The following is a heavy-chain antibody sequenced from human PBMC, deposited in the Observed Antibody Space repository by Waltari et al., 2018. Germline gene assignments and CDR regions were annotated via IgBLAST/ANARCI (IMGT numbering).Heavy chain of an antibody. V-gene: IGHV4-28*03. CDR3: SRDRGRGLYLDS. J-gene: IGHJ5*01. D-gene: IGHD2-15*01. Sequence: CGRWGLHSRVRGLEWIGQFHFSGTSFYNPSFASRVTVSLDTSTKQFSLKVTSATAADTAVYYCSRDRGRGLYLDSWGQGTLVTVSP. CDR2: FHFSGTS. CDR1: C.